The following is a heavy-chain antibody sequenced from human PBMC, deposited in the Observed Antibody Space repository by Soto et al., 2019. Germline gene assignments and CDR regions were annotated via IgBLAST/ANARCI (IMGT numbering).Heavy chain of an antibody. V-gene: IGHV3-23*01. CDR2: IGGSGGST. D-gene: IGHD2-15*01. CDR3: AKSPPGEIWYCDY. J-gene: IGHJ4*02. Sequence: ETLSLTCTVSGGSITSSSYYWGWIRQPPGKGLEWVSAIGGSGGSTYYADSVKGRFTISRDNSKNTLYLQMNSLRAEDTAVYYCAKSPPGEIWYCDYWGQGTVVTVSS. CDR1: GGSITSSSYY.